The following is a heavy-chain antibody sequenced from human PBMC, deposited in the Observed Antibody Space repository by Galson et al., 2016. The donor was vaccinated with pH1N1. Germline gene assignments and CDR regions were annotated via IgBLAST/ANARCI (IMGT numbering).Heavy chain of an antibody. J-gene: IGHJ4*02. V-gene: IGHV4-61*09. CDR2: IYTSGST. CDR3: ARRGIGEFLYYFDS. D-gene: IGHD3-10*01. CDR1: GGSISSGSYY. Sequence: TLSLTCTVSGGSISSGSYYWSWIRQPAGKGLEWIGYIYTSGSTNYNPSLKSRVTISVDTSKNQFSLKLSSVTAAGTAVYYCARRGIGEFLYYFDSWGQGTLVTVSS.